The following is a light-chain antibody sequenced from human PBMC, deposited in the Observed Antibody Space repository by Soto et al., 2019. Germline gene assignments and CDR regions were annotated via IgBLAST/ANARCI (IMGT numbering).Light chain of an antibody. CDR3: QSYDSSLSGAV. V-gene: IGLV1-40*01. CDR2: GNS. CDR1: SSNIGAGYD. Sequence: QPVLTQPPSVSGAPGQRVTISCTGSSSNIGAGYDVHWYQQLPGTAPKLLIYGNSNRPSGVPDRFSGSKSGTSASLAITGFQAEDEADYYCQSYDSSLSGAVFGGGTQLTVL. J-gene: IGLJ7*01.